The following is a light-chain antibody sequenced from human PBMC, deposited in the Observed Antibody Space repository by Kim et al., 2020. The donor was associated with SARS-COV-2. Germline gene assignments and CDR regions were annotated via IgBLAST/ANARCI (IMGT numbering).Light chain of an antibody. CDR2: AAS. J-gene: IGKJ4*01. CDR1: QGSANH. V-gene: IGKV1-27*01. Sequence: VGDIITISCRGSQGSANHLAWKQQRTGKVTKLIRYAASTMQSGVTSRFSGSGSGSDFTLTISALQPEDVATYYCQTYRSVPLTFGGGAKVDIK. CDR3: QTYRSVPLT.